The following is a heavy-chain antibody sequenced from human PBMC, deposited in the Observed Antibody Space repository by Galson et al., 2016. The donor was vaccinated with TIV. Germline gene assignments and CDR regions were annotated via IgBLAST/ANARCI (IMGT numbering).Heavy chain of an antibody. CDR1: GGSITSRNW. J-gene: IGHJ6*02. CDR2: IYHSGST. CDR3: ARDRSVIFGVDEYNSGMDV. V-gene: IGHV4-4*02. D-gene: IGHD3-3*01. Sequence: LSLTCAVSGGSITSRNWWSWVRQSPGKGLEWIGEIYHSGSTNYNPSLKGRVTISVDKSTNQLSLKVNSVTAADTAVYYCARDRSVIFGVDEYNSGMDVWGQGTTVTVSS.